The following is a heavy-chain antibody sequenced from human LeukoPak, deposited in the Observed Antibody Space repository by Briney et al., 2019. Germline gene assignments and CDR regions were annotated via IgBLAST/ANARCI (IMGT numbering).Heavy chain of an antibody. V-gene: IGHV1-69*05. J-gene: IGHJ4*02. CDR1: GGTFSSYA. Sequence: SVKVSCKASGGTFSSYAISWVRQAPGQGLEWMGGIIPIFGTANYAQKFQGRVTITTDESTSTAYMDLSSLRSEDTAVYYCATRHIATLPTFDYWGQGTLVTVSS. CDR2: IIPIFGTA. D-gene: IGHD2-21*01. CDR3: ATRHIATLPTFDY.